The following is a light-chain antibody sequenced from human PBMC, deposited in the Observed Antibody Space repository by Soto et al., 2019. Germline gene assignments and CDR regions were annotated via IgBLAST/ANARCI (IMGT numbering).Light chain of an antibody. J-gene: IGKJ4*01. Sequence: IQLTQSPSSLSASVGDRVTITCRASQGISSYLAWYQQKPGKAPKLLIYAASTLESGVPSRFSGSGSRTDFTLTISSLQPEDFATYYCQQLNIWPGLTFGGGT. V-gene: IGKV1-9*01. CDR1: QGISSY. CDR3: QQLNIWPGLT. CDR2: AAS.